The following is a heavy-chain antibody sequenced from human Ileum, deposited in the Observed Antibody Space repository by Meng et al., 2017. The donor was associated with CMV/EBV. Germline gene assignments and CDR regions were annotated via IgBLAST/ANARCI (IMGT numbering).Heavy chain of an antibody. CDR1: GYTFTSYT. V-gene: IGHV1-69*04. J-gene: IGHJ5*02. Sequence: SVKVSCKASGYTFTSYTISWVRQAPGQGLEWMGRIIPILGITNYAQKFQGRVTITADKSTSTAYMELSSLRSENTAVYYYARDRVNQFDPWGQGTLVTVSS. CDR2: IIPILGIT. D-gene: IGHD4-11*01. CDR3: ARDRVNQFDP.